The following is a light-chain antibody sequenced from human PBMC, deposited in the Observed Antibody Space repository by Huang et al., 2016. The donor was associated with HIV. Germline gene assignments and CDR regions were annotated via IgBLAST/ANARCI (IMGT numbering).Light chain of an antibody. J-gene: IGKJ1*01. V-gene: IGKV1-NL1*01. CDR1: QGIGNS. CDR2: ATS. Sequence: DIQMTQSPSSLSASVGDRVTITCRASQGIGNSLALYQQKPEKAPRLLLYATSTLESGVPSRFSGSGSGTHYTLTINTLQPGDIASYYCQQYHSLPWTFGQGTKVEIK. CDR3: QQYHSLPWT.